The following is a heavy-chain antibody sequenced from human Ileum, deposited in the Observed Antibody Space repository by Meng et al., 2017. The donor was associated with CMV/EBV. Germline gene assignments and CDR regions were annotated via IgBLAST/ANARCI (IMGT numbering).Heavy chain of an antibody. V-gene: IGHV3-7*01. Sequence: GESLKISCAASGFTFSSYWMSWVRQAPGKGLEWVANIKQDGSEKYYVDSVKGRFTISRDNAKNSLYLQMNSLRAEDTAVYYCASDDYDILTDDAFDIWGQGTKVT. D-gene: IGHD3-9*01. CDR2: IKQDGSEK. CDR1: GFTFSSYW. J-gene: IGHJ3*02. CDR3: ASDDYDILTDDAFDI.